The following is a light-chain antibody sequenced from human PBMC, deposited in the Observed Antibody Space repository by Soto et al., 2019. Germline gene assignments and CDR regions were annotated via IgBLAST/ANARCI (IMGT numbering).Light chain of an antibody. CDR1: SSNLGAGYD. Sequence: QSVLTQPHSVSGAPGQRVTISCTGSSSNLGAGYDVHWYQLLPGTAPKLLIYGNRNRPSGVPDRFSGSKSGTSASLAITGLQAEDEADYYCQSYDNSLGVCYVFGTGTKVTV. V-gene: IGLV1-40*01. CDR3: QSYDNSLGVCYV. CDR2: GNR. J-gene: IGLJ1*01.